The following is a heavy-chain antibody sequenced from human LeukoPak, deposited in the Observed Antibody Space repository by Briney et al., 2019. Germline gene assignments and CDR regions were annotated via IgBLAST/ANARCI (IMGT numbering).Heavy chain of an antibody. J-gene: IGHJ4*02. Sequence: GGSLRLSCAASGFIFSNYWMSWVRQAPGKGLEWVANIKQDGSEKYYVDSVKGRFTISRDNAKNSLYLQMNSLRAEDTAVYYCARDYNYYGSGSYHDYWGQGTLVTVSS. D-gene: IGHD3-10*01. CDR1: GFIFSNYW. CDR3: ARDYNYYGSGSYHDY. V-gene: IGHV3-7*01. CDR2: IKQDGSEK.